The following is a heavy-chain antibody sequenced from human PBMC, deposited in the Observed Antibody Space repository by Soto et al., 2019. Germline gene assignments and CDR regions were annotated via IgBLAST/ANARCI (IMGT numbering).Heavy chain of an antibody. J-gene: IGHJ4*02. CDR3: ARDDEGGSYCDLGY. D-gene: IGHD3-10*01. Sequence: GGSLRLSCAASGFTFSSYAMHWVRQAPGKGLEWVAVILYDGSNKYYADSVKGRFSISRDNSKNTLYLQMNSLRDEDTAVHYCARDDEGGSYCDLGYWGQGTQVTVSS. CDR1: GFTFSSYA. CDR2: ILYDGSNK. V-gene: IGHV3-30-3*01.